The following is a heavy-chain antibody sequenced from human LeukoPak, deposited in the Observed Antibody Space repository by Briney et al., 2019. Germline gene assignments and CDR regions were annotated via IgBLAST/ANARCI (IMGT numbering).Heavy chain of an antibody. D-gene: IGHD5-12*01. Sequence: PGGSLRLSCAASGFTFSSYSMNWVRQAPGKGLEWVSYISSSSSTIYYADSVKGRFTISRDNAKNSLYLQMNSLRDEDTAVYYCARDRYSGYDLLYDYWGQGTPVTVSS. CDR2: ISSSSSTI. CDR3: ARDRYSGYDLLYDY. CDR1: GFTFSSYS. V-gene: IGHV3-48*02. J-gene: IGHJ4*02.